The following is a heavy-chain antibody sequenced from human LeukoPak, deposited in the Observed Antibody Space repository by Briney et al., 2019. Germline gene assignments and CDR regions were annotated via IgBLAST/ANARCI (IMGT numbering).Heavy chain of an antibody. J-gene: IGHJ6*02. V-gene: IGHV4-34*01. CDR1: GGSFSGYY. CDR2: INHSGST. D-gene: IGHD4-23*01. Sequence: TSSETLSLTCAVYGGSFSGYYWSWIRQPPGKGLEWIGEINHSGSTNDNPSLKSRVTISVDTSKNQFSLKLSSVTAADTAVYYCARSSVGGNSGGPPYYYYGMDVWGQGTTVTVSS. CDR3: ARSSVGGNSGGPPYYYYGMDV.